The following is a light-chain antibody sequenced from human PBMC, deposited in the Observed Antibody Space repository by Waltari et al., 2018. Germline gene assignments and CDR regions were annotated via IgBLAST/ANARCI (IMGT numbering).Light chain of an antibody. CDR1: QSVLHTSNNKNY. V-gene: IGKV4-1*01. CDR2: WAS. CDR3: QQYYSSPIT. J-gene: IGKJ5*01. Sequence: DIVMTQSPDSLAVSLGERATINCKSSQSVLHTSNNKNYLAWYQKKPGQPPKLRIYWASTRESGVPDRFGGSGSGTDFTLTIISLQAEDLAVYYCQQYYSSPITFGQGTRLEIK.